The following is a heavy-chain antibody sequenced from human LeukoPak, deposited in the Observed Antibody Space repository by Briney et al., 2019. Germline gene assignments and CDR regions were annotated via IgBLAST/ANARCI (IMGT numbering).Heavy chain of an antibody. Sequence: SETLSLTCTVSGGSINSHSYYWGWTRDPPGKGLEWIGSVYYDGTSYSNPSLTSRAAVFVDTSRDEFSLDLSFVTAADTAVYYCVRHISTNTGYFDSCGQGTLVSVSS. J-gene: IGHJ4*02. V-gene: IGHV4-39*01. CDR3: VRHISTNTGYFDS. D-gene: IGHD5-24*01. CDR2: VYYDGTS. CDR1: GGSINSHSYY.